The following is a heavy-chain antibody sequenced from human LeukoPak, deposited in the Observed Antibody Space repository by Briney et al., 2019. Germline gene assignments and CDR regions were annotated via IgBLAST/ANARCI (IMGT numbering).Heavy chain of an antibody. V-gene: IGHV1-18*01. J-gene: IGHJ6*03. CDR1: GYTFTSYG. Sequence: ASVKVSCKASGYTFTSYGISWVRQAPGQGLEWMGWISAYNGNTNYAQKLQGRVTMTTDTSTSTAYMELRSLRSDDTAVYYCARAPLFRPFYYYYYMDVWGKGTTVTVSS. CDR3: ARAPLFRPFYYYYYMDV. CDR2: ISAYNGNT. D-gene: IGHD2/OR15-2a*01.